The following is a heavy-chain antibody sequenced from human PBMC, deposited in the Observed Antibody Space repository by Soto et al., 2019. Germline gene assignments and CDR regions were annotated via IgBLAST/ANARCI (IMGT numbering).Heavy chain of an antibody. D-gene: IGHD3-10*01. CDR2: INHSGST. J-gene: IGHJ5*02. CDR3: ARARAYYYGSGSYYNGNWFDP. V-gene: IGHV4-34*01. CDR1: CGSFIGYY. Sequence: SETLSPTCAFYCGSFIGYYWSWIRQPPGKVLEWIGEINHSGSTNYNPALKSRVTISVDTSKNQFSLKLSSVTAADTAVYYCARARAYYYGSGSYYNGNWFDPWGQGTLVTVSS.